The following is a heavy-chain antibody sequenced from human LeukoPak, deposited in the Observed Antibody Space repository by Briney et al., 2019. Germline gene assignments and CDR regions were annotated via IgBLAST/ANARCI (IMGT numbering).Heavy chain of an antibody. CDR1: GGSISSSSYY. V-gene: IGHV4-39*01. D-gene: IGHD2-15*01. Sequence: SETLSLTCTVSGGSISSSSYYWGWIRQPPGKGLEWIGSIYYSGSTYYNPSLKSRVTISVDTSKNQFSLKLSSVTAADAAVYYCARQADYCSGGSCYLPYYYYYYMDVWGKGTTVTISS. CDR2: IYYSGST. J-gene: IGHJ6*03. CDR3: ARQADYCSGGSCYLPYYYYYYMDV.